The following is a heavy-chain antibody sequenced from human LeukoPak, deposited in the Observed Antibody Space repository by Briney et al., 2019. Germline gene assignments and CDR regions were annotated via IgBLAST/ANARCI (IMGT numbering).Heavy chain of an antibody. CDR2: IIPIFGTA. D-gene: IGHD4-17*01. J-gene: IGHJ5*02. Sequence: SVKVSCKASGGTFSSYAISWVRQAPGQGLEWMGGIIPIFGTANYAQKYQGRVTITADESTSTAYMELNSLRFEDTAVYYCAREHPSGLRLNWFDPWGQGTLVTVSS. V-gene: IGHV1-69*01. CDR1: GGTFSSYA. CDR3: AREHPSGLRLNWFDP.